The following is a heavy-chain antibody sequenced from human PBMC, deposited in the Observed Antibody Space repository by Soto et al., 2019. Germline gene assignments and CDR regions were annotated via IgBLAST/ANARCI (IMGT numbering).Heavy chain of an antibody. CDR2: TYYRYKWYN. CDR1: GDSVSSNSAI. V-gene: IGHV6-1*01. Sequence: QVQLQQSGPGLVKPSQTLTLTCAISGDSVSSNSAIWNWLRQSPARGLEWLGRTYYRYKWYNNYAEAVKGRITITPDTSKNQFSLQLNSVTPEDTAVYYCSTWHFDYWGQGTLVTVSS. CDR3: STWHFDY. J-gene: IGHJ4*02.